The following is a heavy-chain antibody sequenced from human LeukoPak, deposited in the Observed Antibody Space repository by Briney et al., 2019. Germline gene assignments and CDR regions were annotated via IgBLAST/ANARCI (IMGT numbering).Heavy chain of an antibody. Sequence: GASVTVSCKASGYTFTGYYMHWVRQAPGQGLEWMGRINPNSGGTNYAQKFQGRVTMTRDTSISTAYMELSRLRSDDTAVYYCARDLPDGFFRDTAMVISGEFDPWGQGTLVTVSS. D-gene: IGHD5-18*01. CDR2: INPNSGGT. J-gene: IGHJ5*02. V-gene: IGHV1-2*06. CDR3: ARDLPDGFFRDTAMVISGEFDP. CDR1: GYTFTGYY.